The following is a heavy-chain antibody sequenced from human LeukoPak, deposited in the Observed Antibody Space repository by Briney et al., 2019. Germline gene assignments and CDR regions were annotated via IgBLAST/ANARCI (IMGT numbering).Heavy chain of an antibody. CDR1: GGSISSGDYY. CDR2: IYYSGST. V-gene: IGHV4-61*08. D-gene: IGHD4-17*01. CDR3: ARDNDYGDYFYAFDI. Sequence: SETLSLTCTVSGGSISSGDYYWSWIRQPPGKGLEWIGYIYYSGSTNYNPSLKSRVTMSVDTSKNQFSLKLSSVTAADTAVYYCARDNDYGDYFYAFDIWGQGTMVTVSS. J-gene: IGHJ3*02.